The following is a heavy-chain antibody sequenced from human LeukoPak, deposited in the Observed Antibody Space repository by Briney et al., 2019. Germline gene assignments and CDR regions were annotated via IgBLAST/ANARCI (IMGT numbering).Heavy chain of an antibody. CDR2: VYNSGDT. CDR1: GGSTSSDY. V-gene: IGHV4-59*08. CDR3: ARLKLGAYFDL. Sequence: SETLSLTCTVSGGSTSSDYWSWIRQSPGKGLEWVGYVYNSGDTGKNPSLKSRVTILLDPSKNQCSLKLTSVSAADTAVYYCARLKLGAYFDLWGRGTLVTVSS. J-gene: IGHJ2*01. D-gene: IGHD3-16*01.